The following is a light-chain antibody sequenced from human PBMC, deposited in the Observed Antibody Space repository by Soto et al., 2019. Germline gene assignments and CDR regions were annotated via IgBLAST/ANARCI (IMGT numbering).Light chain of an antibody. J-gene: IGKJ4*01. CDR3: QQYTSSPT. CDR2: GAS. CDR1: QSVTSNY. V-gene: IGKV3-20*01. Sequence: EIVLTQSPGTLSLSPGERATLSGRASQSVTSNYLAWYQQKPGQAPRLLIYGASSRVTGIPDRFSGSGSGTDFTLTISRLEPEDFAVYYCQQYTSSPTFGGGTKVDIK.